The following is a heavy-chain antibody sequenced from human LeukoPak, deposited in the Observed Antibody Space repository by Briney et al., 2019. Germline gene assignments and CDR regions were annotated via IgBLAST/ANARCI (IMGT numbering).Heavy chain of an antibody. CDR3: STSPSVTPGY. CDR2: INSDGSST. J-gene: IGHJ4*02. V-gene: IGHV3-74*01. D-gene: IGHD1-14*01. CDR1: GFTFSSYW. Sequence: GGSLRLSCAASGFTFSSYWMHWVRQAPGKGLVWVSRINSDGSSTNYADSVKGRFTTSRGNAKNTLYLQMSSLRAEDTAVYYCSTSPSVTPGYWGQGTLVTVSS.